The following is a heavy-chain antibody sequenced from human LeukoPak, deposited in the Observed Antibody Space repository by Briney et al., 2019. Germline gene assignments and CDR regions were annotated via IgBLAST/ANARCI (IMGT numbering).Heavy chain of an antibody. V-gene: IGHV3-23*01. CDR3: AKVQYVWGSYRMGGGFDY. CDR1: GFTFSSYG. D-gene: IGHD3-16*02. CDR2: ISGSGGST. Sequence: GGSLRLSCAASGFTFSSYGMSWVRQAPGKGLEWVSAISGSGGSTYYADSVKGRFTISRDNSKNTLYLQMNSLRAEDTAVYYCAKVQYVWGSYRMGGGFDYWSQGTLVTVSS. J-gene: IGHJ4*02.